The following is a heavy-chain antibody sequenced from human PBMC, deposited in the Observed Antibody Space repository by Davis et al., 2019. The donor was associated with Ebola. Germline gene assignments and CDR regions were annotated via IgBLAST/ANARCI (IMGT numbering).Heavy chain of an antibody. CDR2: IYTSGST. V-gene: IGHV4-4*07. D-gene: IGHD6-13*01. J-gene: IGHJ6*02. CDR1: GRSISSYY. CDR3: ARTQQLPGYYYGMDV. Sequence: PSETLSLTCTVSGRSISSYYWSWIRQPAGKGLEWIGRIYTSGSTNYNPSLKSRVTMSVDTSKNQFSLKLSSVTAADTAVYYCARTQQLPGYYYGMDVWGQGTTVTVSS.